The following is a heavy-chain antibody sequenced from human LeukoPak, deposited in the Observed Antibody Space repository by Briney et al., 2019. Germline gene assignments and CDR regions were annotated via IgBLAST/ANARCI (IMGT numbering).Heavy chain of an antibody. CDR3: AKDVRASKAYYFDY. CDR1: GFTFSSYA. J-gene: IGHJ4*02. CDR2: ISGSGGST. D-gene: IGHD2-8*01. Sequence: GGSLRLSCAASGFTFSSYAMTWVRQAPGMVLEWVSAISGSGGSTYYADSVKGRFTISRDNSKNTLYLQMNSLRAEDTAVYYCAKDVRASKAYYFDYWGQGTLVTVSS. V-gene: IGHV3-23*01.